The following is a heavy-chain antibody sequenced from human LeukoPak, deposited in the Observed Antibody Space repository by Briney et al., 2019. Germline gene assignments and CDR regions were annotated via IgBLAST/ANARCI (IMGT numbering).Heavy chain of an antibody. CDR2: VSYDGSNK. CDR1: GFTFCSYG. D-gene: IGHD5-18*01. J-gene: IGHJ4*02. Sequence: GGSLRLSCAASGFTFCSYGMHWVRQAPGKGLEWVAVVSYDGSNKYYADSVKGRFTISRDNSKNTLYLQMNSLRAEDTAVYYCPKAMARGYSYGYFDYWGQGTLVTVSS. V-gene: IGHV3-30*18. CDR3: PKAMARGYSYGYFDY.